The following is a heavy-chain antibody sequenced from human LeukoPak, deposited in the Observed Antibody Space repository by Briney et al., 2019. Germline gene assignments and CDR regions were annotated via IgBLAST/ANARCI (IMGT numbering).Heavy chain of an antibody. CDR2: ITSSGSYI. Sequence: GGSLRLSCAASGFTFNSHSMSWVRQAPGKGLEWVSSITSSGSYIWYADSVKGRFTISRDNSKNSLYLQMNSLRAEDTAVYYCAKSLPAARYYFDSWGQGTLVTVSS. D-gene: IGHD6-6*01. CDR3: AKSLPAARYYFDS. J-gene: IGHJ4*02. V-gene: IGHV3-21*01. CDR1: GFTFNSHS.